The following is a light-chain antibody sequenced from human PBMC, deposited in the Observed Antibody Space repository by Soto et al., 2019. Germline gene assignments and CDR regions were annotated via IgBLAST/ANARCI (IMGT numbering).Light chain of an antibody. Sequence: QSVLTQPPSASGTAGQGVTISCSGGDSNIGSNSVYWYQHLPRMAPKLLIYYNNQRPSGVPDRFSGSRSGTSASLAIVGLRSEDEAVYYCSSYTGSNINTVVFGGGTKLTVL. V-gene: IGLV1-47*02. CDR3: SSYTGSNINTVV. CDR1: DSNIGSNS. CDR2: YNN. J-gene: IGLJ2*01.